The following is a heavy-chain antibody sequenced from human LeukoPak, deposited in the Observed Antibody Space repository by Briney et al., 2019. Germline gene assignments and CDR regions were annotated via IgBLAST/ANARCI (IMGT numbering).Heavy chain of an antibody. V-gene: IGHV3-53*01. CDR3: ARDLHYVATDV. J-gene: IGHJ6*02. D-gene: IGHD5-12*01. Sequence: GGSLRLSCAASGLTASSYTSWVRQAPRKGLEWVWSIRCDNKPHYSEPVKGRFAISRDNSKNILFLHLNSLRAEDTALYYCARDLHYVATDVWGQGTTVTVSS. CDR1: GLTASSY. CDR2: IRCDNKP.